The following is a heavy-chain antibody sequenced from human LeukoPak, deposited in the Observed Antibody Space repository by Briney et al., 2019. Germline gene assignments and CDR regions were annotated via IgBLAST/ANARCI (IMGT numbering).Heavy chain of an antibody. D-gene: IGHD5-24*01. V-gene: IGHV1-18*04. Sequence: GASVKVSCKASGYTFTSYGISWVRQAPGQGLEWMGWISAYNGNTNYAQKLQGRVTMTTDTSTSTAYMELRSLRSDDTAVYYCARSGCGDGYNYTFDYWGQGTLVTVSS. CDR2: ISAYNGNT. CDR3: ARSGCGDGYNYTFDY. CDR1: GYTFTSYG. J-gene: IGHJ4*02.